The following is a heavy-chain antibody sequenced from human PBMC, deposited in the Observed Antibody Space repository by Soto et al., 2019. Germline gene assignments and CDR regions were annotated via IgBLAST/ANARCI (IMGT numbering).Heavy chain of an antibody. CDR1: GYTFTSYD. V-gene: IGHV1-8*01. CDR2: MNPNSGNT. CDR3: ARSVAHMYRDAFDI. Sequence: QVQLVQSGAEVKKPGASVKVSCKASGYTFTSYDINWVRQATGQGLEWMGWMNPNSGNTGYAQKFPGRVTMTRNTSISTAYMELSSLRSEDAAVYYCARSVAHMYRDAFDIWGQGTMVTVSS. D-gene: IGHD2-15*01. J-gene: IGHJ3*02.